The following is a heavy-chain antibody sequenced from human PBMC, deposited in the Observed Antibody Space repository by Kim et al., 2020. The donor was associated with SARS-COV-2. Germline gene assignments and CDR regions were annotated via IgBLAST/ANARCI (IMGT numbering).Heavy chain of an antibody. CDR1: GGTFSSYA. J-gene: IGHJ6*02. CDR3: ARTIVVVVAASLQGYGMDV. CDR2: IIPILGIA. V-gene: IGHV1-69*04. D-gene: IGHD2-15*01. Sequence: SVKVSCKASGGTFSSYAISWVRQAPGQGLEWMGRIIPILGIANYAQKFQGRVTITADKSTSTAYMELSSLRSEDTAVYYCARTIVVVVAASLQGYGMDVWGQGTTVTVSS.